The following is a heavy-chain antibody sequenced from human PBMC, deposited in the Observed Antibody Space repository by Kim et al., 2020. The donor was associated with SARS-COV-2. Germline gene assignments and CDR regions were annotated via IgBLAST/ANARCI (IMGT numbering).Heavy chain of an antibody. J-gene: IGHJ3*02. CDR3: VRERDPGNGLIFYI. D-gene: IGHD2-8*01. Sequence: GGSLRLSCTASGFTFSAYAMTWVRQAPGKGLKWLSTITNNGANTYSADSVKGRFTISRDNSKGTLFLQMNGLKDEDTAVYYCVRERDPGNGLIFYIWGRG. CDR1: GFTFSAYA. CDR2: ITNNGANT. V-gene: IGHV3-23*01.